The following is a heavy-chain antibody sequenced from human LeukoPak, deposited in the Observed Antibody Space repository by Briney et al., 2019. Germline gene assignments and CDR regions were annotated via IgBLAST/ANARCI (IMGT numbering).Heavy chain of an antibody. CDR1: GGSISSSSYY. V-gene: IGHV4-39*01. Sequence: SETLSLTCTVSGGSISSSSYYWGWIRQPPGKGLEWIGSIYYRGSTYYNPSLKSRVTISVDTSKNQFSLKLSSVTAADTAVYYCARQYYYDSSGYYLFDYWGQGTLVTVSS. J-gene: IGHJ4*02. CDR3: ARQYYYDSSGYYLFDY. CDR2: IYYRGST. D-gene: IGHD3-22*01.